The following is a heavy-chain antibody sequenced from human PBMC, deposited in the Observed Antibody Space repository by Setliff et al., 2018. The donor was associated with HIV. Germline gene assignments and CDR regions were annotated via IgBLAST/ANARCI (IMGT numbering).Heavy chain of an antibody. J-gene: IGHJ3*02. CDR1: GGTSSTHA. CDR3: ARDQTGVAAAAFGGGSAWSDEGFDI. CDR2: IIPMYNIP. D-gene: IGHD6-13*01. V-gene: IGHV1-69*13. Sequence: SVKVSFKASGGTSSTHAMNWVRQAPGQGLEWMGMIIPMYNIPAYAQKFQGRVTFTADESTSTAYMELISLSSEDTAVYYCARDQTGVAAAAFGGGSAWSDEGFDIWGQGTMVTV.